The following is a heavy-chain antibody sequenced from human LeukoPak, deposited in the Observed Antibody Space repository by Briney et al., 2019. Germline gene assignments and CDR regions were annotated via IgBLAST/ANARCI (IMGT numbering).Heavy chain of an antibody. J-gene: IGHJ4*02. V-gene: IGHV7-4-1*02. CDR2: INTNTGNP. Sequence: ASVKVSCKASGYTFTSYAMNWVRQAPGQGLEWMGWINTNTGNPTYAQGFTGRFVFSLDTSVSTAYLQISSLKAEDTAVYYCARGSALYDYVWDVSSYWGQGTLVTVSS. CDR1: GYTFTSYA. D-gene: IGHD3-16*01. CDR3: ARGSALYDYVWDVSSY.